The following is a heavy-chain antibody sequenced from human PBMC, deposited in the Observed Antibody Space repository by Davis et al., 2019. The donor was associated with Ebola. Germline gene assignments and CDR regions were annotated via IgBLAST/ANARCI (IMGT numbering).Heavy chain of an antibody. CDR2: LHFRGST. Sequence: ESLKISCAVSGVTFRNYVMSWVRQAPGKGLEWIGTLHFRGSTYYSPSLTGRVTLSGDSSKNEFSLTLDSVTAADTGVYYCARLVTACSGGICYSDFDDWGQGTLVTVSS. J-gene: IGHJ4*02. V-gene: IGHV4-39*01. CDR1: GVTFRNYV. CDR3: ARLVTACSGGICYSDFDD. D-gene: IGHD2-21*01.